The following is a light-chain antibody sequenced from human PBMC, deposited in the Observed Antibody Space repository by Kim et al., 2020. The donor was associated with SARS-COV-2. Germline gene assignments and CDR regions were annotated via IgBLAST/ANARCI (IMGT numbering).Light chain of an antibody. Sequence: SSELTQDPAVSVALVQTVRITCQGDSLRSYYTTWYQQKPGQTPLLVIYGKHKRPSGIPDRFSGSNSGNTASLTITRAQAEDEADYYCNSRDSTGNYIVFG. V-gene: IGLV3-19*01. J-gene: IGLJ2*01. CDR2: GKH. CDR3: NSRDSTGNYIV. CDR1: SLRSYY.